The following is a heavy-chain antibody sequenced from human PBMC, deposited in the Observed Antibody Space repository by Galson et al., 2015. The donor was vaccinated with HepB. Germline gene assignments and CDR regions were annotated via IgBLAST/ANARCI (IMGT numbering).Heavy chain of an antibody. Sequence: SVKVSCKASGYTFTDYVANWVRQAPGQGLEWMGWMNTNTGKPTYAPGFAGRFVFSLDTSVTTAYLQISSLETDDTAVYYCARSPLRFLDWLPYYDYYYMDVWGEGTTATVSS. CDR3: ARSPLRFLDWLPYYDYYYMDV. CDR1: GYTFTDYV. J-gene: IGHJ6*03. V-gene: IGHV7-4-1*02. D-gene: IGHD3-3*01. CDR2: MNTNTGKP.